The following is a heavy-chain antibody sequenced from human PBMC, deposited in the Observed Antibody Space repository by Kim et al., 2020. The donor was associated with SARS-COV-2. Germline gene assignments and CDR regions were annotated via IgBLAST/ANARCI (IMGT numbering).Heavy chain of an antibody. D-gene: IGHD3-16*01. CDR3: ARNPGGTSGGDY. CDR1: GGSFSGYY. CDR2: INHRGGT. J-gene: IGHJ4*02. Sequence: SETLSLTCTVYGGSFSGYYLSWIRQPPGKGLEWIGEINHRGGTNYIPSLKSRVNISVDTPKKQFSLKLTSVTAADTAVYYCARNPGGTSGGDYWGQGSLVTVSS. V-gene: IGHV4-34*01.